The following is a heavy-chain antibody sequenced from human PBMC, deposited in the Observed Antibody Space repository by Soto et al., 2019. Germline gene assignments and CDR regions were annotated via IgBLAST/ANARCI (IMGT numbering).Heavy chain of an antibody. CDR1: GFTFSGSA. J-gene: IGHJ6*02. V-gene: IGHV3-73*01. CDR2: IRSKANSYAT. CDR3: TRHDEDSSGYYRRYYGMDV. Sequence: EVQLVESGGGLVQPGGSLKLSCAASGFTFSGSAMHWVRQASGKGLEWVGRIRSKANSYATAYAASVKGRFTISRDDSKKTAYLQMNSLKTEDTAVYYCTRHDEDSSGYYRRYYGMDVWGQGTTVTVSS. D-gene: IGHD3-22*01.